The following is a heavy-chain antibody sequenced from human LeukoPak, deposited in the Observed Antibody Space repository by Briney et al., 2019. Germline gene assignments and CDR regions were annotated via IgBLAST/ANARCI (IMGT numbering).Heavy chain of an antibody. Sequence: GGSLRLPCVASGFTFSSYAMSWVRQAPGKGLEWVSAISGSGSSGGSTYYADSVKGRFTISRDNSKNTLYLQMNSLRAEDTAVYYCAKQPSLVPAANYYYMDVWGKGTTVTVSS. V-gene: IGHV3-23*01. CDR2: ISGSGSSGGST. CDR1: GFTFSSYA. D-gene: IGHD2-2*01. CDR3: AKQPSLVPAANYYYMDV. J-gene: IGHJ6*03.